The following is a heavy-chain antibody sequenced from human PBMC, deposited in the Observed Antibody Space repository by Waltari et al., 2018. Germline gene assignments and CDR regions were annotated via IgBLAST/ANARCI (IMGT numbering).Heavy chain of an antibody. D-gene: IGHD3-9*01. J-gene: IGHJ4*02. CDR2: ISGSGGST. CDR3: AKNYDILTGYYMS. V-gene: IGHV3-23*01. CDR1: GFTFSSYA. Sequence: EVQLLESGGGLVQPGGSLRLSCAASGFTFSSYAMSWVRQAPGKGLGGVSAISGSGGSTYYADSVKGRFTISRDNSKNTLYLQMNSLRAEDTAVYYCAKNYDILTGYYMSWGQGTLVTVSS.